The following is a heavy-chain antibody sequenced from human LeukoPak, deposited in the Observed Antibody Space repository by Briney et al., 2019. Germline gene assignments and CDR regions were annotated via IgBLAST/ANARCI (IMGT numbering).Heavy chain of an antibody. CDR1: GFTFSSYW. V-gene: IGHV3-74*01. Sequence: GGSLRLSCAASGFTFSSYWMHWVRQAPGKGLVWVSRIKNEGSDTRYADSVKGRFTISRDNAKNTLYLQMNSLRAEDTAVYYCARAQRELPPDYWGQGTLVTVSS. CDR2: IKNEGSDT. CDR3: ARAQRELPPDY. J-gene: IGHJ4*02. D-gene: IGHD1-26*01.